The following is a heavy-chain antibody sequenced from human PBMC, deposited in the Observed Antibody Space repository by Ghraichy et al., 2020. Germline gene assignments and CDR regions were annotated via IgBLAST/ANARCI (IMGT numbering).Heavy chain of an antibody. Sequence: MGWINPNSGGTNYAQKFQGRVTMTRDTSISTAYMELSRLRSDDTAVYYCARAVTWGLNAFDIWGQGT. CDR2: INPNSGGT. CDR3: ARAVTWGLNAFDI. D-gene: IGHD2-21*01. V-gene: IGHV1-2*02. J-gene: IGHJ3*02.